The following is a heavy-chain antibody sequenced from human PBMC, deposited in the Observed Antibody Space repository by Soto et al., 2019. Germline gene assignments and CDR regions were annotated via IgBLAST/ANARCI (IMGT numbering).Heavy chain of an antibody. CDR2: IPYDGRNK. CDR3: AKDESQYCTDTSCYPMDV. D-gene: IGHD2-2*01. CDR1: GFTFSTYG. Sequence: GGSLRLSCAASGFTFSTYGMHWVRQAPGKGLEWVAVIPYDGRNKYYADSVKGRFAISRDNSKNVLFLQMNSLRAEDTSVYYCAKDESQYCTDTSCYPMDVWGQGTTVTVSS. J-gene: IGHJ6*02. V-gene: IGHV3-30*18.